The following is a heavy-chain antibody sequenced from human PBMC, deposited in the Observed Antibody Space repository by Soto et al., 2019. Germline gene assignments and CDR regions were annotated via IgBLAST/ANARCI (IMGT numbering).Heavy chain of an antibody. J-gene: IGHJ6*02. CDR1: GFTFSAYY. CDR3: ARSLLDEYSSSWRSAYYGMDV. V-gene: IGHV1-2*02. D-gene: IGHD6-13*01. CDR2: INPNSGGT. Sequence: QVQLVQSGAEVKKPGASVKVSCKASGFTFSAYYIYWVRQAPGQGLEWIGWINPNSGGTNNAQKSQGRVTMTRDTSTSTVYMELSALIPDDTAVYYCARSLLDEYSSSWRSAYYGMDVWGQGTTVTVSS.